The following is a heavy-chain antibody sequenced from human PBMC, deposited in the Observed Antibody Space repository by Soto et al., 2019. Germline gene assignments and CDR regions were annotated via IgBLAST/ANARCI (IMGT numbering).Heavy chain of an antibody. J-gene: IGHJ4*02. Sequence: GGSLSLSCAASGFTFSDHYMDWVRQAPGKGLEWVARSRDKAESHTTEYAASVRGRFTISRDDSKSSLYLQMNSLKTEDTAVYYCARSARLSQFDIWGQGNLVTVSS. CDR2: SRDKAESHTT. D-gene: IGHD6-25*01. V-gene: IGHV3-72*01. CDR3: ARSARLSQFDI. CDR1: GFTFSDHY.